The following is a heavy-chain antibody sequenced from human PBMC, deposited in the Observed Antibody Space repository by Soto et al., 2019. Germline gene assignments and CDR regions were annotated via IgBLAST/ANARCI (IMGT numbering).Heavy chain of an antibody. CDR1: GYSFTGYY. CDR2: INPDSGAT. V-gene: IGHV1-2*02. D-gene: IGHD2-8*02. J-gene: IGHJ4*02. CDR3: ARGDYGTGGYPFPYFDY. Sequence: ASVKVSCKASGYSFTGYYIHWVRQAPGQGLEWMGWINPDSGATNYAQNFQGRVTLTSDTSISPASMDLTSLTSDDTAVYYCARGDYGTGGYPFPYFDYWGQGTLVTVSS.